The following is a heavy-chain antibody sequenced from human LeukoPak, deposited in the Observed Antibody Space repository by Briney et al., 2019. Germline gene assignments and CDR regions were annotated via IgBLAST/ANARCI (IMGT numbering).Heavy chain of an antibody. D-gene: IGHD5-24*01. CDR2: IYNSGST. CDR3: AGGYKYAYYNYYYMDV. CDR1: GGSISSYY. Sequence: SETLSLTCTVSGGSISSYYWSWIRQPPGKGLEWIGYIYNSGSTNYNPSLKSRVTISVDTSKNQFSLKLSSVTAAHTAVYYCAGGYKYAYYNYYYMDVWGKGTTVTVSS. J-gene: IGHJ6*03. V-gene: IGHV4-59*01.